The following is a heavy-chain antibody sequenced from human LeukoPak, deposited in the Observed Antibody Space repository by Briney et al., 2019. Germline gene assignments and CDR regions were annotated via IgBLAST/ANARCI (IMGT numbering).Heavy chain of an antibody. CDR1: GFTVSSNY. J-gene: IGHJ4*02. D-gene: IGHD3-22*01. CDR3: ARDRGGGTMIVVVKTLYY. V-gene: IGHV3-66*01. Sequence: PGGSLRLSCAASGFTVSSNYMSWLRQAPAKGLAWVSVIYSGGSTYYADSVKGRFTISRDNSKNTLYLQMNSLGAEDTAVYYCARDRGGGTMIVVVKTLYYWGQGTLVTVSS. CDR2: IYSGGST.